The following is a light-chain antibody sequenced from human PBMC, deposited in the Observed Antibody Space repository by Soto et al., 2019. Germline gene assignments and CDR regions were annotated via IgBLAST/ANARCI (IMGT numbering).Light chain of an antibody. Sequence: DIQMTQSPSPLSASVGDRVTVTCRASQSISRYLNWYQQKPGNAPKLLIYAASNLQSGVPSRFSGSGSETDFALTISSLHPEDFATYFCQRRHNPPITFGGGTKVDSK. J-gene: IGKJ4*01. CDR1: QSISRY. CDR2: AAS. V-gene: IGKV1-39*01. CDR3: QRRHNPPIT.